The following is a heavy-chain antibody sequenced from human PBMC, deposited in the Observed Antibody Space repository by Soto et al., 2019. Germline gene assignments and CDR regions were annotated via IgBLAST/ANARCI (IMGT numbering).Heavy chain of an antibody. Sequence: SETLSLTCAVYGGSFSGYYWSWIRQPPGKGLEWIGEINHSGSTNYNPSLKSRVTISVDTSKNQFSLKVSSVTAADTALYYCARRDCSSSSCYFNYWGQVTLFTVSS. V-gene: IGHV4-34*01. CDR3: ARRDCSSSSCYFNY. J-gene: IGHJ4*02. D-gene: IGHD2-2*01. CDR2: INHSGST. CDR1: GGSFSGYY.